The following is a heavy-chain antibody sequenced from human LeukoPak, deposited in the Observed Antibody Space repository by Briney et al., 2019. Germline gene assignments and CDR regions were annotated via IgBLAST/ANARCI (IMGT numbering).Heavy chain of an antibody. D-gene: IGHD3-22*01. CDR2: IYYSGST. CDR1: GGSISSSSYY. CDR3: ARELAGDSSGYYYGGGPIDY. V-gene: IGHV4-39*07. Sequence: PSETLSLTCTVSGGSISSSSYYWGWIRQPPGKGLEWSGSIYYSGSTTYNPSLKSRVTMSVDMSKNQFSLKLTSVTAADTAVYYCARELAGDSSGYYYGGGPIDYWGQGTLVTVSS. J-gene: IGHJ4*02.